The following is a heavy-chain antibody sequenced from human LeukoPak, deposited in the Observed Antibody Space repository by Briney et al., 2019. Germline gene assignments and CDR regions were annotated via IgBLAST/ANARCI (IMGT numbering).Heavy chain of an antibody. CDR1: GYTFTSYY. CDR3: ARGYTVTTSPFDY. D-gene: IGHD4-17*01. V-gene: IGHV1-46*01. CDR2: INPSGGST. Sequence: ASVKVSCKPSGYTFTSYYMHCVRQAPGQGLEWMGIINPSGGSTSYAQKFQGRVTMTRDMSTSTVYMELSRLRSDDTAVYYCARGYTVTTSPFDYWGQGTLVTVSS. J-gene: IGHJ4*02.